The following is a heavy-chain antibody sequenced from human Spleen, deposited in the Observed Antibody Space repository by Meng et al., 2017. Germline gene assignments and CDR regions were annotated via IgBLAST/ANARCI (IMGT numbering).Heavy chain of an antibody. CDR3: ARSDFLQ. V-gene: IGHV1-2*06. J-gene: IGHJ1*01. CDR1: GYTFTSYN. Sequence: QVQLVQSGLELKKPGASVKVSCKASGYTFTSYNIHWVRHAPGQGLEWLGRINPNSGGTDYAQKFQGRVTMTRDTSISTAYMDLRSLRSDDTAVYYCARSDFLQWGQGALVTVSS. CDR2: INPNSGGT.